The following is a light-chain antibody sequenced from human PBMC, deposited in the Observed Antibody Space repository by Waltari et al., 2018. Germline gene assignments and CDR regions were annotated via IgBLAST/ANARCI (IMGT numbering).Light chain of an antibody. CDR1: QSVSSN. Sequence: EIVMTQSPATLSVSPGERATLSCRASQSVSSNLAWYQQQPGQAPRLLIYGASTRATGIPARFRCSGYVTEFTLTISSLQSEDFAVYYCKQYNNWPQTFGQGTQLEIK. V-gene: IGKV3-15*01. CDR3: KQYNNWPQT. CDR2: GAS. J-gene: IGKJ2*01.